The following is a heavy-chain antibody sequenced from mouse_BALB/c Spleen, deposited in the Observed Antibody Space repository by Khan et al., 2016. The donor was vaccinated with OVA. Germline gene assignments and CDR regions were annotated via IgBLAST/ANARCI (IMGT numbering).Heavy chain of an antibody. CDR2: ITYSGST. J-gene: IGHJ2*01. Sequence: VQLKESGPGLVKPSQSLSLTCTVTGYSITSDYAWNWIRQFPGNKLEWMAYITYSGSTGYNPSLKSRISITRDPSKNQFFLQLNSVTTEDTATYYCARDYGSSYLFFDHWGQGTTLTVSS. V-gene: IGHV3-2*02. D-gene: IGHD1-1*01. CDR1: GYSITSDYA. CDR3: ARDYGSSYLFFDH.